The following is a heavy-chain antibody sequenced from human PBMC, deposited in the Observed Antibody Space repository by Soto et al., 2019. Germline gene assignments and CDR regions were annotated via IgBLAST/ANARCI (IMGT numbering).Heavy chain of an antibody. CDR2: ISSSSSYI. CDR1: GFTFSSYS. CDR3: ARDIVVVVAHSYYYYGMDV. D-gene: IGHD2-15*01. Sequence: EVQLVESGGGLVKPGGSLRLSCAASGFTFSSYSMNWVRQAAGKGLEWVSSISSSSSYIYYADSVKGRFTISRDNAKNSLYLHMNSLRAEDTAVYYCARDIVVVVAHSYYYYGMDVWGQGTTVTVSS. V-gene: IGHV3-21*01. J-gene: IGHJ6*02.